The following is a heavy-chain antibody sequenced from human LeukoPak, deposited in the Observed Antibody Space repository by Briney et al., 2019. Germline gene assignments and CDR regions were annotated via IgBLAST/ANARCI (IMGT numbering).Heavy chain of an antibody. V-gene: IGHV3-30-3*01. CDR1: GFTFSSYA. D-gene: IGHD7-27*01. CDR3: ARGFAGDRSPQPGDY. J-gene: IGHJ4*02. Sequence: GGSLRLSCAASGFTFSSYAMHWVRQAPGKGLEWVAVISYDGSNKCYADSVKGRFTISRDNSKNTLYLQMNSLRAEDTAVYYCARGFAGDRSPQPGDYWGQGTLVTVSS. CDR2: ISYDGSNK.